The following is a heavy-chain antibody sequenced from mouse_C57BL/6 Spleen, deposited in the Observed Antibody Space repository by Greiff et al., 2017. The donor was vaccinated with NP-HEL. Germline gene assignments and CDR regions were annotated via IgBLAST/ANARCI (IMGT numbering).Heavy chain of an antibody. J-gene: IGHJ4*01. V-gene: IGHV1-82*01. Sequence: VQLQQSGPELVKPGASVKISCKASGYAFSSSWMNWVKQRPGKGLEWIGRIYPGDGDTNYNGKLKGKATLTADKSSSTAYMQLSSLTSEDSAVYYCARSREYYAMDYWGQGTSVTVSS. CDR2: IYPGDGDT. CDR3: ARSREYYAMDY. CDR1: GYAFSSSW.